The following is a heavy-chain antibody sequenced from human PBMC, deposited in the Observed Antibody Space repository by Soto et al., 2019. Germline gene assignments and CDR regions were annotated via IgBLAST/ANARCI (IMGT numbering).Heavy chain of an antibody. D-gene: IGHD1-1*01. CDR2: IYHSGST. J-gene: IGHJ4*02. CDR1: GYSISSGYY. Sequence: SLTCAVSGYSISSGYYWGWIRQPPGKGLEWIGSIYHSGSTYYNPSLKSRVTISVDTSKNQFSLKLSSVTAADTAVYYCARDRNPGMPYYFGYWGQGTLVTVSS. CDR3: ARDRNPGMPYYFGY. V-gene: IGHV4-38-2*02.